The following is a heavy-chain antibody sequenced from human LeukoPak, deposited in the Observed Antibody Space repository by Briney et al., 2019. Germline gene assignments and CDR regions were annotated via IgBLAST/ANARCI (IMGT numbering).Heavy chain of an antibody. CDR2: TYYRSKWYN. D-gene: IGHD6-19*01. V-gene: IGHV6-1*01. Sequence: PSQTLSLTCAISGDSVSSNSAAWSWIRQSPSRGLEWLGRTYYRSKWYNDYAVSVKSRITINPDTSKNQFSLQLNSVTPEDTAVYYCARGYSSGWYVLNWFDPWGQGTLVTVSS. J-gene: IGHJ5*02. CDR1: GDSVSSNSAA. CDR3: ARGYSSGWYVLNWFDP.